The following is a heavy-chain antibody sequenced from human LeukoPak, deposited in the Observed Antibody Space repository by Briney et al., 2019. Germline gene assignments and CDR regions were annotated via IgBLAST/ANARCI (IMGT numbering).Heavy chain of an antibody. CDR3: AKDLGMQVWFPL. D-gene: IGHD5-18*01. V-gene: IGHV3-23*01. Sequence: GGSLRLSCAASGFTFSTYAMSWVRHAPGKGLEWVSRFSGSGGSTYYADSVKGRFTISRDNSKNTLYLQMNSLRAEDTAVYYCAKDLGMQVWFPLWGQGTLVTVSS. CDR1: GFTFSTYA. J-gene: IGHJ4*02. CDR2: FSGSGGST.